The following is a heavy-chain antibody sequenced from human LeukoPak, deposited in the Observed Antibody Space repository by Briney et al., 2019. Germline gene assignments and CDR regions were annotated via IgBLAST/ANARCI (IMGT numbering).Heavy chain of an antibody. Sequence: KSSETLSLTCTVSGGSISSGDYYWSWIRQPPGKGLEWIGYIYYSGSTYYNPSLKSRVTISVDTSKNQFSLKLSSVTAADTAVYYCARVGCSSTSCYYGMDVWGKGTTVTVSS. CDR3: ARVGCSSTSCYYGMDV. V-gene: IGHV4-30-4*01. CDR1: GGSISSGDYY. J-gene: IGHJ6*04. CDR2: IYYSGST. D-gene: IGHD2-2*01.